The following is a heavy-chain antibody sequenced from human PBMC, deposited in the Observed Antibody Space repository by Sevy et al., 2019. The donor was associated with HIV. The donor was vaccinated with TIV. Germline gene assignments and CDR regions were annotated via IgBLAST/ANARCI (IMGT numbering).Heavy chain of an antibody. Sequence: SETLSLTCTVSGGSISNSAYYWGWIRQPPGKGLEWIGNIYYIGNTYYKPSLKSRVTISVDTSKNHFSLKLTSVTAAETAVYYCARWTMGITMIQGEFDSWGQGTLVTVSS. V-gene: IGHV4-39*02. CDR3: ARWTMGITMIQGEFDS. J-gene: IGHJ5*01. CDR2: IYYIGNT. CDR1: GGSISNSAYY. D-gene: IGHD3-10*01.